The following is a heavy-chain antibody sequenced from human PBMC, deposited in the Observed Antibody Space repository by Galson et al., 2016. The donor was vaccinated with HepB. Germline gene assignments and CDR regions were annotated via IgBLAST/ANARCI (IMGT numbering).Heavy chain of an antibody. CDR2: ISGGGDRT. Sequence: SLRLSCAASGFRFSDYAMSWVRQAPGRGLEWVSSISGGGDRTYYKYSVRGRFTISRDKSKNMLYLQMNSLRDEDTAVFYCAKVQSSSSAWYFYAMDVWGQGTTVSFSS. CDR3: AKVQSSSSAWYFYAMDV. D-gene: IGHD2-2*01. V-gene: IGHV3-23*01. CDR1: GFRFSDYA. J-gene: IGHJ6*02.